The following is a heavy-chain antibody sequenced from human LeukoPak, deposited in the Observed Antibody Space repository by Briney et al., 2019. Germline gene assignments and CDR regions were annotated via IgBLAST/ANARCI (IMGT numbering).Heavy chain of an antibody. CDR2: IHYSGIT. CDR1: GGSITSSGYY. Sequence: ASETLSLTCTVSGGSITSSGYYWGWIRQPPGKGLEWIASIHYSGITYYNPSLKSRVTISVDTSKNQFSLKLSSVTVADTAVYYCARYGGQSEFDYWGQGTLVTVSS. D-gene: IGHD4-23*01. V-gene: IGHV4-39*01. J-gene: IGHJ4*02. CDR3: ARYGGQSEFDY.